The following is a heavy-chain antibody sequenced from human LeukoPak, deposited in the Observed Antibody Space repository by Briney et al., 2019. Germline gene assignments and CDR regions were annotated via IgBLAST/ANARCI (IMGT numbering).Heavy chain of an antibody. Sequence: GGSLRLSCAASGFTFSSYAMSWVRQAPGKGLEWASAISGSGGSTYYADSVKGRFTISRDNSKNTLYLQMNSLRAEDTAVYYCAKYSGSLYYFDYWGQGTLVTVSS. CDR1: GFTFSSYA. CDR2: ISGSGGST. CDR3: AKYSGSLYYFDY. V-gene: IGHV3-23*01. J-gene: IGHJ4*02. D-gene: IGHD1-26*01.